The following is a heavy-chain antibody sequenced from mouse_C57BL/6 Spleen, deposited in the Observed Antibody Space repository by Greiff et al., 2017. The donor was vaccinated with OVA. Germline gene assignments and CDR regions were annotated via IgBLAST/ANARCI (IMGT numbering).Heavy chain of an antibody. J-gene: IGHJ1*03. CDR3: ARYANSLSYWYFDV. D-gene: IGHD4-1*01. CDR1: GFTFTDYY. Sequence: EVQLVESGGGLVQPGGSLSLSCAASGFTFTDYYMSWVRQPPGKALEWLGFIRNKANGYTTEYSASVKGRFTISRDNSQSILYLQMNALRAEDSATYYCARYANSLSYWYFDVWGTGTTVTVSS. V-gene: IGHV7-3*01. CDR2: IRNKANGYTT.